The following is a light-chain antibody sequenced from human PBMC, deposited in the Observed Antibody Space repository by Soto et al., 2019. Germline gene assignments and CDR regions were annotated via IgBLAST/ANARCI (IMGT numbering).Light chain of an antibody. CDR1: QSISSW. CDR2: KAS. Sequence: DIQMTQSPSTLSASVGARITITCRASQSISSWLAWYQQKPGKAPKVLTYKASSLESGVPSRCSGSGSGTYFTRTISTLQPYGFPAYYCQQYKTYWSFGQGTKVEIK. V-gene: IGKV1-5*03. J-gene: IGKJ1*01. CDR3: QQYKTYWS.